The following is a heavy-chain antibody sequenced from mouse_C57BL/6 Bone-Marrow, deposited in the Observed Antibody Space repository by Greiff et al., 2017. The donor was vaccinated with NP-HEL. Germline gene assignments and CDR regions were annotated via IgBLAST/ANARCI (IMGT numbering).Heavy chain of an antibody. CDR1: GFSLTSYG. Sequence: VKLMESGPGLVQPSQSLSITCTVSGFSLTSYGVHWVRQSPGKGLEWLGVIWSGGSTDYNAAFISRLSISKDKSKSQVSFKRNSLQADGTAIYYCARAWFANWGKGTLVTVSA. CDR3: ARAWFAN. J-gene: IGHJ3*01. CDR2: IWSGGST. V-gene: IGHV2-2*01.